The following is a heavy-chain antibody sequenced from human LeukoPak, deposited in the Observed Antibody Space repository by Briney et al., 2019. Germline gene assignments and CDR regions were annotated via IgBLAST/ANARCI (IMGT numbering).Heavy chain of an antibody. CDR2: IYYSGST. V-gene: IGHV4-59*01. J-gene: IGHJ4*02. CDR1: GGSISSYY. D-gene: IGHD2-2*01. CDR3: ARGAVVPAAILYFDY. Sequence: PSETLSLTCTVSGGSISSYYWSWIRQPPGKGLEWIWYIYYSGSTNYNPSLKSRVTISVDTSKNQFSLKLSSVTAADTAVYYCARGAVVPAAILYFDYWGQGTLVTVSS.